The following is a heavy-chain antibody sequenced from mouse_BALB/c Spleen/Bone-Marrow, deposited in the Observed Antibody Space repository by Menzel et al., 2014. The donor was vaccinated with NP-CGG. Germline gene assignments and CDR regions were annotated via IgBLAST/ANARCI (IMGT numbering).Heavy chain of an antibody. D-gene: IGHD1-1*01. J-gene: IGHJ2*01. CDR2: INPYNGDT. Sequence: EVKVEESGPELVKPGASVKISCKASGYSFTGYFMNWVKQSHGKSLEWIGRINPYNGDTFYNQKFKGKATLTVDKSSSTAHMELLSLTSEDSAVYYCGRGAYYYGSSYYFDYWGQGTTLTVSS. CDR3: GRGAYYYGSSYYFDY. V-gene: IGHV1-37*01. CDR1: GYSFTGYF.